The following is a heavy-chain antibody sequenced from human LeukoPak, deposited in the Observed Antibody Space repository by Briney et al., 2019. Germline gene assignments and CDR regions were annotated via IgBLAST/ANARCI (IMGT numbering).Heavy chain of an antibody. V-gene: IGHV4-30-4*01. Sequence: PSETPSLTCTVSGGSISSGDYYWSWIRQPPGKGLEWIGYIYYSGSTYYNPSLKSRVIISVDTSKNQFSLKLSSVTAADTAVYYCAQSIGSTGAFDIWGQGTMVTVSS. J-gene: IGHJ3*02. CDR3: AQSIGSTGAFDI. D-gene: IGHD6-6*01. CDR2: IYYSGST. CDR1: GGSISSGDYY.